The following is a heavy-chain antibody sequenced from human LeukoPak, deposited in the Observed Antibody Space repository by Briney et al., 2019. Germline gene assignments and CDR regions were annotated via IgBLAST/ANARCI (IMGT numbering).Heavy chain of an antibody. CDR1: GFTFSSYA. V-gene: IGHV3-7*01. Sequence: GGSLRLSCAASGFTFSSYAMSWVRQAPGKGLEWVANIKQDGSEKYYVDSVKGRFTISRDNAKNSLYLQMNSLRAEDTAVYYCASAPSSYGGKRYSGSYYFDYWGQGTLVTVSS. D-gene: IGHD1-26*01. CDR3: ASAPSSYGGKRYSGSYYFDY. J-gene: IGHJ4*02. CDR2: IKQDGSEK.